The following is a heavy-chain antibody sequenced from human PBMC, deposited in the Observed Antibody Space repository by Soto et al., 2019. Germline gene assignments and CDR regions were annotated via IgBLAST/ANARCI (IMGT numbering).Heavy chain of an antibody. CDR1: GFTFSIHG. CDR3: ARGPKLGDVESHYDY. D-gene: IGHD2-21*02. CDR2: VWYDGSNE. V-gene: IGHV3-33*01. Sequence: GSLRLSCSASGFTFSIHGMHWVRQAPGKGLEWVSLVWYDGSNENYADSVKGRFTVSRDNSKNTLYLEMNSLTAEDTAVYYCARGPKLGDVESHYDYWGPGTLVTVSS. J-gene: IGHJ4*02.